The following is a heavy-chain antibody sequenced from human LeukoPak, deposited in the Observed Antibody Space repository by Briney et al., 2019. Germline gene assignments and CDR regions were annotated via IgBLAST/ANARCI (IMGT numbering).Heavy chain of an antibody. CDR3: ARGIPWGSRWVDY. J-gene: IGHJ4*02. V-gene: IGHV4-34*01. CDR2: INHSGST. CDR1: GGSFSGYY. Sequence: PSETLSLTCAVYGGSFSGYYWRWIRQPPGKGLEWIGEINHSGSTNYNPSLKSRVTISVDTSKNQFSLKLSSVTAADTAGYFCARGIPWGSRWVDYWGQGTLVTVSS. D-gene: IGHD6-13*01.